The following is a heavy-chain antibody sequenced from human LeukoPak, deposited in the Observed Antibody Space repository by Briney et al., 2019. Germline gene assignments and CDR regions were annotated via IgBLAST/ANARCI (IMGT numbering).Heavy chain of an antibody. V-gene: IGHV4-4*02. CDR2: IYHGGTT. D-gene: IGHD4-23*01. CDR3: ATYLYGGDYGSYYFEY. Sequence: SGTLSLTCAVSGDSITTSSWWSWARQPPGKGLEWIGEIYHGGTTNYNPSLKSRVIMSVDKSKNHFSLKLTSVTAAETAVYYCATYLYGGDYGSYYFEYWGQGTLVTVSS. CDR1: GDSITTSSW. J-gene: IGHJ4*02.